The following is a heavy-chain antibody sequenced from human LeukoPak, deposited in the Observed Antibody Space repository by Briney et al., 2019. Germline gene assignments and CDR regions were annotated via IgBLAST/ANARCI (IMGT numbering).Heavy chain of an antibody. D-gene: IGHD4-17*01. Sequence: GGSLRLSCAASGFTVSSNYMSWVRQAPGKGLEWASLIYSGGSIYYADSVKGRFTISRDNSKNMVYFQMNSLRAEDTAVYYCARAFYGDYTGPWYFDLWGRGTLVTVSS. CDR3: ARAFYGDYTGPWYFDL. CDR1: GFTVSSNY. CDR2: IYSGGSI. V-gene: IGHV3-53*01. J-gene: IGHJ2*01.